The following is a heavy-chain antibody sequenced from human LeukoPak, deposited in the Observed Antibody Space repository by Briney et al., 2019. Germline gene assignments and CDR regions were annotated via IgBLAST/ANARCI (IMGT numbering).Heavy chain of an antibody. CDR3: AREGYEDIVVVPAAGGRGFDY. J-gene: IGHJ4*02. CDR2: INPSGGST. V-gene: IGHV1-46*03. CDR1: GYTFTSYY. Sequence: ASVKVSCKASGYTFTSYYMHWVRQAPGQGLEWTGIINPSGGSTSYAQKFQGRVTMTRDTSTSTVYMELSSLRSEDTAVYYCAREGYEDIVVVPAAGGRGFDYWGQGTLVTVSS. D-gene: IGHD2-2*01.